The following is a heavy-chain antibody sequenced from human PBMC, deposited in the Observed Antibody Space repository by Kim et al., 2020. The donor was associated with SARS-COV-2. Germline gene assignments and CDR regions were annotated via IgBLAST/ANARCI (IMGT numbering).Heavy chain of an antibody. CDR2: IDTAGDT. CDR3: TRAVATATVASGV. Sequence: GGSLRLSCTASGFTFSNYDLHWVRQSTGKGLEWVSAIDTAGDTFYTGSAKGRFFISRDNDTKSLYLQMNDLRAGDTALYYCTRAVATATVASGVWGQGT. CDR1: GFTFSNYD. D-gene: IGHD2-15*01. V-gene: IGHV3-13*01. J-gene: IGHJ3*01.